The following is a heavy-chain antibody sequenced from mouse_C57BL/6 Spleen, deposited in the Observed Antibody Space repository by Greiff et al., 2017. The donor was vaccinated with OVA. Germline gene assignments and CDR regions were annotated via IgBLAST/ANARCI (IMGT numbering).Heavy chain of an antibody. Sequence: EVQLQQSGPELVKPGASVKIPCKASGYTFTDYNMDWVKQSHGKSLEWIGDINPNNGGTIYNQKFKGEATLTVDKSSSTAYMELRSLTSEDTAVYYCARGPYYGSSDWYFDVWGTGTTVTVSS. J-gene: IGHJ1*03. V-gene: IGHV1-18*01. CDR1: GYTFTDYN. CDR2: INPNNGGT. CDR3: ARGPYYGSSDWYFDV. D-gene: IGHD1-1*01.